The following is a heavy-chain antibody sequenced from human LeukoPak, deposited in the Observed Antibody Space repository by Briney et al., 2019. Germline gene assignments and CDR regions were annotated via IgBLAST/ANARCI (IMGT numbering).Heavy chain of an antibody. CDR3: ARSYYDSSGYRYYDY. CDR2: IYYTGSN. CDR1: GGSIRGFY. J-gene: IGHJ4*02. V-gene: IGHV4-59*01. Sequence: SETLSLICSVSGGSIRGFYWSWIRQPPGKGLEWIGHIYYTGSNYNRPSLKTRVTMSLDTSKNQLFLNLSSLTAADTAVYYCARSYYDSSGYRYYDYWGQGTLVTVSS. D-gene: IGHD3-22*01.